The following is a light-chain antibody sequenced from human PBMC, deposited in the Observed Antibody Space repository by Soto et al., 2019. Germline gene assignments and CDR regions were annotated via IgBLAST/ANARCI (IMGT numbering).Light chain of an antibody. V-gene: IGLV2-14*01. CDR3: SSYTSSSTVV. Sequence: QSVLTQPASVSGSPGQWITISCTGTTSDVGDYNYVSWYQQHPGKAPKLMIYDVSNRPSGVSNRFSGSKSGNTASLTISGLQAEDESDYYCSSYTSSSTVVFGGGTKLTVL. CDR1: TSDVGDYNY. J-gene: IGLJ2*01. CDR2: DVS.